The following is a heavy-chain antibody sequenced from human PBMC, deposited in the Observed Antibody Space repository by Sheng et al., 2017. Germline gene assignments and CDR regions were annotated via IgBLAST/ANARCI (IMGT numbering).Heavy chain of an antibody. Sequence: VQLVESGGGLVKPGGSLRLSCIASGFTFRNYGMHWVRQFPGKGLEWVAFIMSTATNRFYAESVKGRFSISRDNSKDTVYLQMDSLRDEDTAVYYCVRDGDFGNWNFDYWGQGTPVTVSS. V-gene: IGHV3-33*08. CDR2: IMSTATNR. J-gene: IGHJ4*02. CDR1: GFTFRNYG. CDR3: VRDGDFGNWNFDY. D-gene: IGHD1-20*01.